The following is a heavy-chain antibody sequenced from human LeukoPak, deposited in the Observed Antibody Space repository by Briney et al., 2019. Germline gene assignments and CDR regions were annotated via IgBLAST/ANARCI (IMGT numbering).Heavy chain of an antibody. V-gene: IGHV3-7*01. CDR3: ARGLTTVTVKDYFDY. CDR1: GFTVSSNY. Sequence: GGSLRLSCAASGFTVSSNYMSWVRQAPGKGLEWVANIKRDGSEKYYVDSVKGRFTISRDNAKNSLYLQMNNLRVEDTAVYYCARGLTTVTVKDYFDYWGQGTLVTVSS. D-gene: IGHD4-11*01. CDR2: IKRDGSEK. J-gene: IGHJ4*02.